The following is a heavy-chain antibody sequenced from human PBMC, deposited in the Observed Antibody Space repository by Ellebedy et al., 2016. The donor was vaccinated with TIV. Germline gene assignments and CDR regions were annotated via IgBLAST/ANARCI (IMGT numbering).Heavy chain of an antibody. CDR2: ISAYNGNT. CDR1: GYTFTSYG. D-gene: IGHD4-17*01. J-gene: IGHJ4*02. Sequence: ASVKVSCKASGYTFTSYGISWVRQAPGQGLEWMGWISAYNGNTNYAQKLQGRVTITRDTSASTAYMELSSLRSEDTAVYYCARSAGYGDSSFDYWGQGTLVTVSS. CDR3: ARSAGYGDSSFDY. V-gene: IGHV1-18*01.